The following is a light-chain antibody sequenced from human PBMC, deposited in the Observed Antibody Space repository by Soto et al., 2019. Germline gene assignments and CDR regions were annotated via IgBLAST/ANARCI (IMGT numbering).Light chain of an antibody. CDR1: QSVGRSY. CDR3: QQYDGSPIT. J-gene: IGKJ5*01. Sequence: EIVLTQSPAILSLSPGERATLSCRASQSVGRSYLAWYQQKPGQAPRLIISGISKRETGIPDRFSGGGAGTEFTLTISRLEPEDFALYICQQYDGSPITFGQGTRLEIK. V-gene: IGKV3-20*01. CDR2: GIS.